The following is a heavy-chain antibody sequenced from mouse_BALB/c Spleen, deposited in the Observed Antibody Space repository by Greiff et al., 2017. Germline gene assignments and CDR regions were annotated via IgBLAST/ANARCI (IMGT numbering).Heavy chain of an antibody. CDR1: GYSITSGYY. CDR2: ISYDGSN. CDR3: ARMGRTYAMDY. Sequence: DVQLQESGPGLVKPSQSLSLTCSVTGYSITSGYYWNWIRQFPGNKLEWMGYISYDGSNNYNPSLKNRISITRDTSKNQFFLKLNSVTTEDTATYYCARMGRTYAMDYWGQGTSVTVSS. D-gene: IGHD4-1*01. V-gene: IGHV3-6*02. J-gene: IGHJ4*01.